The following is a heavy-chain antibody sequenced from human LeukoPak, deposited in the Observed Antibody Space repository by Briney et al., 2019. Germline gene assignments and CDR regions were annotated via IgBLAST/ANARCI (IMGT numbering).Heavy chain of an antibody. V-gene: IGHV3-30-3*01. CDR2: ISYDGSNK. Sequence: TGGSLRLSCAASGFTFSSYAMHWVRQAPGKGLEWVAFISYDGSNKYYADSVKGRFTISRDNSKSTLYLQMNSLRAEDTAVYYCARVSLRFLEWLEGYFDYWGQGTLVTVSS. J-gene: IGHJ4*02. CDR3: ARVSLRFLEWLEGYFDY. D-gene: IGHD3-3*01. CDR1: GFTFSSYA.